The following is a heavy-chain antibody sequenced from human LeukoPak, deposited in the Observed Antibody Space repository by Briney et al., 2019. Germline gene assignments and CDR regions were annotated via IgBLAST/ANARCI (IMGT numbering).Heavy chain of an antibody. CDR2: ISYDGSNK. CDR1: GFTFSSYA. Sequence: GRSLRPSCAASGFTFSSYAMHWVRQAPGKGLEWVAVISYDGSNKYYADSVKGRFTISRDNSKNTLYLQMSSLRAEDTAIYYCAIETWCSSSAGGFDPWGQGTLVTVSS. CDR3: AIETWCSSSAGGFDP. V-gene: IGHV3-30-3*01. J-gene: IGHJ5*02. D-gene: IGHD6-19*01.